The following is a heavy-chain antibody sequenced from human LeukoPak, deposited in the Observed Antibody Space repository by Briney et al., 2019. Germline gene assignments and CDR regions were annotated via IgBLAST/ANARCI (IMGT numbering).Heavy chain of an antibody. Sequence: GGSLRLSCAASGFTFDDYAMHWVRQAPGKGLEWVSGISWNSGSIGYADSVKGRFTISRDNAKNSLYLQMNSLRAEDTALYYCAKDIGLRSWGYYYGSGSYLPHAFDIWGQGTMVTVSS. CDR3: AKDIGLRSWGYYYGSGSYLPHAFDI. CDR1: GFTFDDYA. J-gene: IGHJ3*02. CDR2: ISWNSGSI. V-gene: IGHV3-9*01. D-gene: IGHD3-10*01.